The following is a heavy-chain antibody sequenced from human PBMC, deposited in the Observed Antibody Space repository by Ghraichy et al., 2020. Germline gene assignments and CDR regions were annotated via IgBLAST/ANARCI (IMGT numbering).Heavy chain of an antibody. CDR1: GYTFTGYY. J-gene: IGHJ4*02. CDR3: VREGYSSGWSDY. D-gene: IGHD6-19*01. V-gene: IGHV1-2*06. CDR2: INPNSGGT. Sequence: ASVKVSCKASGYTFTGYYMHWVRQAPGQGLEWMGRINPNSGGTNYAQKFQGRVTMTRDTSISTAYMELSRLRSDDTAVYYCVREGYSSGWSDYWGQGTLVTVSS.